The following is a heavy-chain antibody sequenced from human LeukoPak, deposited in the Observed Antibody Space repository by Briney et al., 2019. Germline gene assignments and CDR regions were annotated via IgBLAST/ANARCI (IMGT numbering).Heavy chain of an antibody. CDR2: ICGSGDNK. V-gene: IGHV3-23*01. D-gene: IGHD2-21*02. CDR1: GFTFSSYA. Sequence: GGSLRLSCAASGFTFSSYAMSWVRQAPGKGLEWVSAICGSGDNKYYADSVKGRFTIPRDNSGNTLYLQMNSLSAKGTAVYYRAKDATRCGGDCYGAFDTWGQGTMVTVSS. J-gene: IGHJ3*02. CDR3: AKDATRCGGDCYGAFDT.